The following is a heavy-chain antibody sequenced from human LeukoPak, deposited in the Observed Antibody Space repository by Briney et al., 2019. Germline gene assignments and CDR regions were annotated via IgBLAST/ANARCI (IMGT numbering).Heavy chain of an antibody. D-gene: IGHD4-17*01. CDR2: FDPEDGDT. J-gene: IGHJ4*02. CDR3: ATLYGDHLNVPFEF. CDR1: GYTLSELS. Sequence: ASVKVSCKVSGYTLSELSLHWVRQAPGKGLEWMGGFDPEDGDTIYAQKFQGRVTMTEDTSRDTAYMELSSLRSEDTAVYYCATLYGDHLNVPFEFWGQGTLVTVSS. V-gene: IGHV1-24*01.